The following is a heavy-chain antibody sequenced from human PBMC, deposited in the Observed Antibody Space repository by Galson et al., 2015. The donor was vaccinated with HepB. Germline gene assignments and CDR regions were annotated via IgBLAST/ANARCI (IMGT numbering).Heavy chain of an antibody. J-gene: IGHJ4*02. D-gene: IGHD3-10*01. Sequence: SLRLSCAASGFTFSSYGMHWVRQAPGKGLEWVAVIWYDGSNKYYADSVKGRFTISRDNSKNTLYLQMNSLRAEDTAVYYCARDLSPITMVQGVIIEGYYFDYWGQGTLVTVSS. CDR2: IWYDGSNK. CDR1: GFTFSSYG. CDR3: ARDLSPITMVQGVIIEGYYFDY. V-gene: IGHV3-33*01.